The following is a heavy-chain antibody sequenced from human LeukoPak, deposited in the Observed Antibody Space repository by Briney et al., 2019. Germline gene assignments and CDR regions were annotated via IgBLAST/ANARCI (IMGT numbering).Heavy chain of an antibody. CDR3: ARVVVVTKYYYYYYMDV. Sequence: SETLSLTCTVSGGSISSGGYSWSWIRQPPGKGLEWIGYIYYSGSTYYNPSLKSRVTISVDTSKNQFSLKLSSVTAADTAVYYCARVVVVTKYYYYYYMDVWGKGTTVTVSS. J-gene: IGHJ6*03. CDR1: GGSISSGGYS. D-gene: IGHD3-22*01. V-gene: IGHV4-30-4*07. CDR2: IYYSGST.